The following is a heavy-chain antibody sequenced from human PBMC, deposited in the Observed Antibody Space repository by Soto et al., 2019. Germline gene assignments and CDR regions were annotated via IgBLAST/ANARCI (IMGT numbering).Heavy chain of an antibody. D-gene: IGHD2-8*01. J-gene: IGHJ4*02. CDR1: GFTFSRYA. V-gene: IGHV3-23*01. CDR2: ISGDGATT. Sequence: EVQLLESGGGLVQPGGSLRLSWAASGFTFSRYALSWVRQAPGQGLAWVSSISGDGATTFYADSVKGRFTASRDNSENTLYLQMNSLRVEDTAVYFCATVPNGIPEASGAWGQGTLVTVSS. CDR3: ATVPNGIPEASGA.